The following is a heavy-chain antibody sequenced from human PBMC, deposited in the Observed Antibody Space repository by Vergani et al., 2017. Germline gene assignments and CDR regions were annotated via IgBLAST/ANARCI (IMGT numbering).Heavy chain of an antibody. J-gene: IGHJ4*02. Sequence: QVQLVQSGAEVKKPGSSVKVSCKASGGTFSSYAISWVRQAPGQGLEWMGGIIPIFGTANYAQKFQGRVTITAEESTRTAYMELSSLRSEDTAVYYCSRGRGYSGYDTPYYFDYWGQGTLVTVSS. V-gene: IGHV1-69*01. CDR1: GGTFSSYA. CDR2: IIPIFGTA. D-gene: IGHD5-12*01. CDR3: SRGRGYSGYDTPYYFDY.